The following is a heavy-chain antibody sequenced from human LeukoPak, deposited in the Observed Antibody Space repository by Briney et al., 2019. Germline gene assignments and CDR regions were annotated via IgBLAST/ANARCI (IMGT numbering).Heavy chain of an antibody. CDR2: IYHSGST. CDR1: GGSISSGGYS. V-gene: IGHV4-30-2*01. J-gene: IGHJ4*02. Sequence: SETLSLTCAVSGGSISSGGYSWSWIRQPPGKGLEWIGYIYHSGSTYYNPSLKSRVTISVDRSKNQFSLKLSSVTAADAAVYYCARVPHYWGQGTLVTVSS. CDR3: ARVPHY.